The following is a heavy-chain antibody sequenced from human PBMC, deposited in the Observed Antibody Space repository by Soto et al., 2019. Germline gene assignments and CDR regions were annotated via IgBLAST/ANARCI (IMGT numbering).Heavy chain of an antibody. V-gene: IGHV1-24*01. J-gene: IGHJ4*02. CDR3: ARDSEYYGSGSLWRTYYFDY. CDR1: GYTLTELS. D-gene: IGHD3-10*01. Sequence: ASVKVSCKVSGYTLTELSMHWVRQAPGKGLEWMGGFDPEDGETIYAQKFQGWVTMTRDTSISTAYMELSRLRSDDTAVYYCARDSEYYGSGSLWRTYYFDYWGQGTLVTVSS. CDR2: FDPEDGET.